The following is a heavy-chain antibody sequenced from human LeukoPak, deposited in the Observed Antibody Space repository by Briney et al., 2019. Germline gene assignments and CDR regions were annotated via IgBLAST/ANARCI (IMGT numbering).Heavy chain of an antibody. CDR3: ASFTGWITSRDY. Sequence: PGGSLRLSCAASRFAFSSYSMNWVRQAPGKGLEWISYISITSSTIYYADSVKGRFTISRDNAKNSLHLQMNRLRAEDTGVYYCASFTGWITSRDYWGQGTLVTVSS. CDR1: RFAFSSYS. J-gene: IGHJ4*02. CDR2: ISITSSTI. D-gene: IGHD5-12*01. V-gene: IGHV3-48*04.